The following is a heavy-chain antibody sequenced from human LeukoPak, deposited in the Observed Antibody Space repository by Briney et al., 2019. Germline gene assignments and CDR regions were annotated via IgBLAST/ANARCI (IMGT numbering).Heavy chain of an antibody. CDR2: IYHSGST. D-gene: IGHD3-10*01. V-gene: IGHV4-59*12. J-gene: IGHJ3*01. Sequence: PSETLFLTCTGSGGSISSYYWSWLRQPPGKGLEWIGEIYHSGSTNYNPSPKSRVPISVDASRNQFSLKLNSVTAAHTAVFSCAKSNGYGLGDMWGRGKMDSVS. CDR3: AKSNGYGLGDM. CDR1: GGSISSYY.